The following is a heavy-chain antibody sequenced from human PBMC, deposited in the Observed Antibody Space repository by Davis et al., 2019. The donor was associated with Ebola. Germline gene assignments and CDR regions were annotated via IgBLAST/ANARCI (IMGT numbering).Heavy chain of an antibody. CDR1: GGSISSSS. Sequence: ETLSLTCTVSGGSISSSSYYWGWIRQPPGKGLEWVSSISSSSSYIYYADSVKGRFTISRDNSKNTLYLQMNSLRAEDTAVYYCARPYDSSGYCDYWGQGTLVTVSS. V-gene: IGHV3-21*01. J-gene: IGHJ4*02. CDR3: ARPYDSSGYCDY. D-gene: IGHD3-22*01. CDR2: ISSSSSYI.